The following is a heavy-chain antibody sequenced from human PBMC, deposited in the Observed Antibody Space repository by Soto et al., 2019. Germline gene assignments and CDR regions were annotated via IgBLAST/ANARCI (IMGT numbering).Heavy chain of an antibody. D-gene: IGHD6-13*01. CDR1: GFTFSSYG. CDR3: AKQAPYCNSWYEIDH. CDR2: ISGSGDST. V-gene: IGHV3-23*01. J-gene: IGHJ4*02. Sequence: EVQLLESGGGLVQPGGSLRLSCAASGFTFSSYGINWVRQAPGKGLDGVSGISGSGDSTHYADSVKGRFTISRDNSKNTLYLQMNSLRAEDTAVYYCAKQAPYCNSWYEIDHWGQGTLVTVSS.